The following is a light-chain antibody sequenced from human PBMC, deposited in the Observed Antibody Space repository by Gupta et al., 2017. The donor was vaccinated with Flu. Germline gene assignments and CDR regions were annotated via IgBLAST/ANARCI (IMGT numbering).Light chain of an antibody. V-gene: IGLV1-40*01. CDR1: RSNIGASDD. CDR2: DNN. CDR3: QSEDRNRSSYV. Sequence: QSVLTQPPSVSGAPGQRVTVSCTGSRSNIGASDDVNWYLQTPGAAPKLLIYDNNRRPAGAPERFSATKSGTAASVAITWLQADDAADYYCQSEDRNRSSYVLGTGTAITVL. J-gene: IGLJ1*01.